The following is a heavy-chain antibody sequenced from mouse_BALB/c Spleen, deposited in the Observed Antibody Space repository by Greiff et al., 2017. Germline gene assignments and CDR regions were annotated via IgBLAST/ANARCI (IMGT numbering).Heavy chain of an antibody. J-gene: IGHJ3*01. CDR1: GFTFSSYG. V-gene: IGHV5-6-3*01. CDR3: ARGFAY. Sequence: EVMLVESGGGLVQPGGSLKLSCAASGFTFSSYGMSWVRQTPDKRLELVATINSNGGSTYYPDSVKGRFTISRDNAKNTLYLQMSSLKSEDTAMYYCARGFAYWGQGTLVTVSA. CDR2: INSNGGST.